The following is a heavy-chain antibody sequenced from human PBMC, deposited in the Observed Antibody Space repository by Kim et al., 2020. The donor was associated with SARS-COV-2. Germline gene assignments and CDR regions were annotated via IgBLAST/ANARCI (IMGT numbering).Heavy chain of an antibody. CDR1: GFTFSSYA. CDR2: ISSNGGST. CDR3: VSDLCLSYSSGCLGEDDFDY. V-gene: IGHV3-64D*06. J-gene: IGHJ4*02. Sequence: GGSLRLSCSASGFTFSSYAMHWVRQAPGKGLEYVSAISSNGGSTYYADSVKGRFTISRDNSKNTLYLQMSSLRAEDTAVYYCVSDLCLSYSSGCLGEDDFDYWGQGTLVTVSS. D-gene: IGHD6-19*01.